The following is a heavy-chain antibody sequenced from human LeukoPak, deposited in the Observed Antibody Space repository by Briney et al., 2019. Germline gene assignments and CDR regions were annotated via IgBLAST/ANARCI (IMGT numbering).Heavy chain of an antibody. V-gene: IGHV3-66*01. CDR1: GFTVSSNY. D-gene: IGHD2-2*01. CDR2: IYSGGST. J-gene: IGHJ4*02. CDR3: ASSRSLIVVVPAASPQLDY. Sequence: AGGSLRLSCAAPGFTVSSNYMSWVRQAPGKGLEWVSVIYSGGSTYYADSVKGRFTISRDNSKNTLYLQMNSLRAEDTAVYYCASSRSLIVVVPAASPQLDYWGQGTLVTVSS.